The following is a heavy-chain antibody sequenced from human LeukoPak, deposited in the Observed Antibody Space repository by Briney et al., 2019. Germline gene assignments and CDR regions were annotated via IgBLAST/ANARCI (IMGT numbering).Heavy chain of an antibody. D-gene: IGHD3-22*01. CDR2: IGTGGDT. CDR3: ARGPRYGSSDYPNYGMDV. CDR1: RFTFSRYD. Sequence: PGGSLRLTCAASRFTFSRYDMHWVRQPIGKGLEWVSAIGTGGDTYYLDSVKGRFTISRENAKSSLYLQMNSLRAGDTAVYYCARGPRYGSSDYPNYGMDVWGQGTTVTVSS. V-gene: IGHV3-13*01. J-gene: IGHJ6*02.